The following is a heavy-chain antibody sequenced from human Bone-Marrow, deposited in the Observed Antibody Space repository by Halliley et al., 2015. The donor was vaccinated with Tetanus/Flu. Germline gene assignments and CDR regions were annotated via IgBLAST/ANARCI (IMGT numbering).Heavy chain of an antibody. CDR1: GFIFSNHE. Sequence: QLVQSGGGLVEPGWSLRLSCGGSGFIFSNHEINWVRQAPGKGLEWVSYISSSGGTTSYADSVKGRFTISRDDAESSVYLQMKSLRVEDTAVYYCARDDFSGYGGMNAFDMWGQGTRVTVS. D-gene: IGHD5-12*01. V-gene: IGHV3-48*03. CDR2: ISSSGGTT. J-gene: IGHJ3*02. CDR3: ARDDFSGYGGMNAFDM.